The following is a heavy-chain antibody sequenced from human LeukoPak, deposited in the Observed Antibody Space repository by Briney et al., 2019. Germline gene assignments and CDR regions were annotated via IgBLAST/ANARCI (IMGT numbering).Heavy chain of an antibody. CDR3: AREVYGDYGVDY. J-gene: IGHJ4*02. D-gene: IGHD4-17*01. Sequence: GGSLRLSCAASGFTCSSYSMNWVRQAPGKGLEWVSSISSSSSYIYYADSVKGRFTISRDNAKNSLYLQMNSLRAEDTAVYYCAREVYGDYGVDYWGQGTLVTVSS. CDR1: GFTCSSYS. V-gene: IGHV3-21*01. CDR2: ISSSSSYI.